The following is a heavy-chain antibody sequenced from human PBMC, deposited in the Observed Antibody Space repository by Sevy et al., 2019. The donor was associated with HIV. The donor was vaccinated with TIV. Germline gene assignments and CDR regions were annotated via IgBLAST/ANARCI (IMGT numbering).Heavy chain of an antibody. D-gene: IGHD2-21*01. CDR1: GFPFNDHA. V-gene: IGHV3-9*01. CDR3: AKDINRGCDGVNCYSYYYYFYSLDV. Sequence: GGSLRLSCAASGFPFNDHAMHWVRQVPGKGLEWVSGISWNSRNIGYAYSVKGRFTISRDNAWHFVYLEMNSLRPEDTAFYYCAKDINRGCDGVNCYSYYYYFYSLDVWGQGTTVTVSS. CDR2: ISWNSRNI. J-gene: IGHJ6*02.